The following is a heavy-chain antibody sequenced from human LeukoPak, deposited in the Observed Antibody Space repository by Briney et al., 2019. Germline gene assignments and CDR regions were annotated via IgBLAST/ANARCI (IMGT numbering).Heavy chain of an antibody. V-gene: IGHV4-38-2*02. CDR2: IYHSGST. CDR3: ARGRPTTSIAAAGVNWFDP. CDR1: GYSISSGYY. Sequence: KPSETLSLTCTVSGYSISSGYYWGWIRQPPGKGLEWIGSIYHSGSTYYNPSLKSRVTISVDTSKNQFSLKLSSVTAADTAVYYCARGRPTTSIAAAGVNWFDPWGQGTLVTVSS. D-gene: IGHD6-13*01. J-gene: IGHJ5*02.